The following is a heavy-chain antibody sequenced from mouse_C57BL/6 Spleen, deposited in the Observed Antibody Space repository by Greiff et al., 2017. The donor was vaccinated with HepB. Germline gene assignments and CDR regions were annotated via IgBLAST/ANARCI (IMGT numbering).Heavy chain of an antibody. CDR1: GFTFSDYY. J-gene: IGHJ4*01. V-gene: IGHV5-16*01. D-gene: IGHD1-1*01. CDR2: INYDGSST. CDR3: ARAYGYYAMDY. Sequence: QVVESEGGLVQPGSSMKLSCTASGFTFSDYYMAWVRQVPEKGLEWVANINYDGSSTYYLDSLKSRFIISRDNAKNILYLQMSSLKSEDTATDYCARAYGYYAMDYWGQGTSVTVSS.